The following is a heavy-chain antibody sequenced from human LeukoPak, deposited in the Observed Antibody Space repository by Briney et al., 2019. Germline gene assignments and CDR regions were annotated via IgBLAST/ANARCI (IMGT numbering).Heavy chain of an antibody. CDR2: IYSGGST. V-gene: IGHV3-66*01. D-gene: IGHD2-2*01. J-gene: IGHJ4*02. Sequence: GGSLRLSCAASGFTVSSNYMSWVRQAPGKGLEWVSVIYSGGSTYYADSVKGRFTISRDNAKNSLYLQMNSLRAEDTAVYYCARSTAGYFDYWGQGTLVTVSS. CDR1: GFTVSSNY. CDR3: ARSTAGYFDY.